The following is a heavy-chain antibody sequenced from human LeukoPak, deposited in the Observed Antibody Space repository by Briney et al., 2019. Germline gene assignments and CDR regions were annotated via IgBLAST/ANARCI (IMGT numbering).Heavy chain of an antibody. D-gene: IGHD2-21*02. CDR3: ASRVVVTGTEYFQH. J-gene: IGHJ1*01. CDR2: IYSGGST. V-gene: IGHV3-66*01. Sequence: GGSLRLSCAASGFTVSNNYMRWVRQAPGKGLEWVSLIYSGGSTYYADSVKGRFIISRDNSKNTLYLQMNSLRAEDTAVYYCASRVVVTGTEYFQHWGQGTLVTVSS. CDR1: GFTVSNNY.